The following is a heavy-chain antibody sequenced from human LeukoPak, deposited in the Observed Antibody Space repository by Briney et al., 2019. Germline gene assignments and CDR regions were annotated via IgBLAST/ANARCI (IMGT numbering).Heavy chain of an antibody. J-gene: IGHJ4*02. CDR2: IYSGGST. V-gene: IGHV3-53*01. D-gene: IGHD3-22*01. Sequence: GGSLRLSCAASGFTVSSNYMSWARQAPGKGLEWVSVIYSGGSTYYADSVKGRFTISRDNSKNTLYLQMNSLRAEDTAVYYCARDSRYYDSSGYSPYWGQGTLVTVSS. CDR1: GFTVSSNY. CDR3: ARDSRYYDSSGYSPY.